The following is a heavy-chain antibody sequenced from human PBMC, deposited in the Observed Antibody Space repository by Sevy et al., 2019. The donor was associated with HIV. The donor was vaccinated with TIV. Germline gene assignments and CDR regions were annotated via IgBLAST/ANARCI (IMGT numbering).Heavy chain of an antibody. J-gene: IGHJ4*02. CDR1: GYTFTGQY. Sequence: ASVKVSCKASGYTFTGQYIHWVRQAPGQGLEWMGWINPNSGDTNYAQEFQGRVTMTRDTSISTAYMELSGLKSDDTAVYYCSRDLRLRGYSYGCFDXWGQGTLVTVSS. V-gene: IGHV1-2*02. CDR3: SRDLRLRGYSYGCFDX. CDR2: INPNSGDT. D-gene: IGHD5-18*01.